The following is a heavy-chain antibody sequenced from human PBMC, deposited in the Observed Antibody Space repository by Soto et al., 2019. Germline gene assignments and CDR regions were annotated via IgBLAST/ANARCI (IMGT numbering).Heavy chain of an antibody. D-gene: IGHD2-2*01. V-gene: IGHV5-51*01. CDR3: ARYSAMSFHYYYYGLDV. CDR1: GYSFTSYW. CDR2: IYPGDSDT. Sequence: PGESLKISCKGSGYSFTSYWIGWVRQMPGKGLEWLGLIYPGDSDTRYSPSFQCQVTISADTSISTAYLQWSSLKASDTAMYYCARYSAMSFHYYYYGLDVWGQGTTVPVSS. J-gene: IGHJ6*02.